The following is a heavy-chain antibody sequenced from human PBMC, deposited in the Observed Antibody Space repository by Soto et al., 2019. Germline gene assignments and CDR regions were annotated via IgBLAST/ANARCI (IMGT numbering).Heavy chain of an antibody. D-gene: IGHD3-10*01. Sequence: GGSLRLSCAASGFTFSNAWMSWVRQAPGKGLEWVGRIKSKTDGGTTDYAAPVKGRFTISRDDSKNTLYLQMNCLKTEDTAVYYCTTDYKGYYGAGSYPRYYYCMDVWGQGTTVTVSS. CDR3: TTDYKGYYGAGSYPRYYYCMDV. CDR2: IKSKTDGGTT. V-gene: IGHV3-15*01. CDR1: GFTFSNAW. J-gene: IGHJ6*02.